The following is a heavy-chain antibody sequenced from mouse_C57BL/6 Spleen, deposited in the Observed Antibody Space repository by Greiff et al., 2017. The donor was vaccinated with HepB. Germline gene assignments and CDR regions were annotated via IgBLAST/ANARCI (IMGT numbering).Heavy chain of an antibody. V-gene: IGHV5-6*02. CDR1: GFTFSSYG. CDR3: ARDYDDDPSFAY. CDR2: ISSGGSYT. J-gene: IGHJ3*01. Sequence: DVMLVESGGDLVKPGGSLKLSCAASGFTFSSYGMSWVRQTPDKRLEWVATISSGGSYTYYPDSVKGRFTISRDNAKNTLYLQMSSLKSEDTAMYYCARDYDDDPSFAYWGQGTLVTVSA. D-gene: IGHD2-4*01.